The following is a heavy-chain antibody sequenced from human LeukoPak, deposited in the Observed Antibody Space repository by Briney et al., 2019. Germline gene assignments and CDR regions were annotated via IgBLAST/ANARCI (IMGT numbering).Heavy chain of an antibody. CDR2: ISAYNGNT. CDR3: ARDGITWCSSSWPNPGYFDY. CDR1: GYTFTSYG. D-gene: IGHD6-13*01. J-gene: IGHJ4*02. Sequence: ASVKVSCKASGYTFTSYGISWVRQAPGQGLEWMGWISAYNGNTNYAQKLQGRVTMTTDTSTSTAYMELRSLRSDDTAVYYCARDGITWCSSSWPNPGYFDYWGQGTLVTVSS. V-gene: IGHV1-18*01.